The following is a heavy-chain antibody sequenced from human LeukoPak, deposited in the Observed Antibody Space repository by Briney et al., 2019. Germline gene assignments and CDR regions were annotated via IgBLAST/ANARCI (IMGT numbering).Heavy chain of an antibody. CDR3: ASRGYSGYDPVGAFDI. CDR1: GYSFTSYW. Sequence: GESLKISCKGSGYSFTSYWIGWVRQMPGKGLEWMGIIYPGDSDTRYSPSFQGQVTISADKSISTAYLQWSSLKASDTAMHYCASRGYSGYDPVGAFDIWGQGTMVTVSS. J-gene: IGHJ3*02. CDR2: IYPGDSDT. D-gene: IGHD5-12*01. V-gene: IGHV5-51*01.